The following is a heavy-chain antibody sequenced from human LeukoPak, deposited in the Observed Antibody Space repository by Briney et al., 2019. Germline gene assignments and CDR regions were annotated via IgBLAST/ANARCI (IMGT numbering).Heavy chain of an antibody. CDR1: GGSISSSSYY. V-gene: IGHV4-39*07. D-gene: IGHD3-3*01. Sequence: SETLSLTCTVSGGSISSSSYYWGWIRQPPGKGLEWIGSIDTSGSTNYNPSLKSRVSISVDTSKNQFSLKLSSVTAADTAVYYCAKDYHFWSGYDYWGQGALVTVSS. CDR2: IDTSGST. J-gene: IGHJ4*02. CDR3: AKDYHFWSGYDY.